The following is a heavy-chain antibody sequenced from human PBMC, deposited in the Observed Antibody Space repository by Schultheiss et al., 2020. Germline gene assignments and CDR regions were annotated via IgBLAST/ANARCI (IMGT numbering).Heavy chain of an antibody. CDR1: GGSISSGDYY. V-gene: IGHV4-30-4*01. CDR3: ARALPGIAVAALFDP. J-gene: IGHJ5*02. CDR2: IYYSGST. Sequence: SQTLSLTCTVSGGSISSGDYYWSWIRQPPGKGLEWIGYIYYSGSTYYNPSLKSRVTISVDTSKNQFSLKLSSVTAADTAVYYCARALPGIAVAALFDPWGQGTLVTVSS. D-gene: IGHD6-19*01.